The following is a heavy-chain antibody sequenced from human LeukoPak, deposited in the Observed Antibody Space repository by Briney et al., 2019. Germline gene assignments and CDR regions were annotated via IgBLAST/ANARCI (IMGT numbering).Heavy chain of an antibody. CDR3: ARRYCSGGSCYYFDY. CDR1: GGSFSGYY. D-gene: IGHD2-15*01. CDR2: INHSGST. Sequence: PSETLSLTCAVYGGSFSGYYWSWIRQPPGKGLEWIGEINHSGSTNYNPSLKSRVTMSVDTSKNQFSLKLSSVTAADTAVYYCARRYCSGGSCYYFDYWGQGTLVTVSS. V-gene: IGHV4-34*01. J-gene: IGHJ4*02.